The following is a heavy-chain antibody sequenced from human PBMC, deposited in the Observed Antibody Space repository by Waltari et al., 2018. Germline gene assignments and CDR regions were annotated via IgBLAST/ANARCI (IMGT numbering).Heavy chain of an antibody. D-gene: IGHD3-22*01. J-gene: IGHJ4*02. CDR1: GYTFTSYA. V-gene: IGHV1-3*01. CDR2: INAGNGNT. Sequence: QVQLVQSGAEVKKPGASVKVSCKASGYTFTSYAMPWGRQAPGQRLEWMGWINAGNGNTKYSQKFQGRVTITRDTSASTAYMELSSLRSEDTAVYYCARVRPGWLSDYWGQGTLVTVSS. CDR3: ARVRPGWLSDY.